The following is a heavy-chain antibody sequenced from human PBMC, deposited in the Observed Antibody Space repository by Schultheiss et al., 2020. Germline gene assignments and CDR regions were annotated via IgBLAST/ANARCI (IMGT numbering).Heavy chain of an antibody. D-gene: IGHD4-11*01. J-gene: IGHJ5*02. CDR3: ATQGRGATVTTNWFDP. CDR1: GGSFSGYY. CDR2: INHSGST. V-gene: IGHV4-34*01. Sequence: ESLKISCAVYGGSFSGYYWSWIRQPPGKGLEWIGEINHSGSTNYNPSLKSRVTISVDTSKNQFSLKLSSVTAADTAVYYCATQGRGATVTTNWFDPWGQGTLVTVSS.